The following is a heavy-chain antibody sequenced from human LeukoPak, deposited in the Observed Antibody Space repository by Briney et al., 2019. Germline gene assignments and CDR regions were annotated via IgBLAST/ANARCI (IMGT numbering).Heavy chain of an antibody. Sequence: PGGSLRLSCAASGFTFSSYWMHWVRQAPGKGLGWVSRINTDGSSTSYADSVKGRFTISRDNAKNTLYLQMNSLRAEDTAVYYCAREYSSSWRSVGAFDIWGQGTMVTVSS. V-gene: IGHV3-74*01. CDR3: AREYSSSWRSVGAFDI. CDR2: INTDGSST. CDR1: GFTFSSYW. J-gene: IGHJ3*02. D-gene: IGHD6-13*01.